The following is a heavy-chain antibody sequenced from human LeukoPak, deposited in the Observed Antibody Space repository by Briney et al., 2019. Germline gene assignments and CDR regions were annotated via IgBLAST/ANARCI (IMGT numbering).Heavy chain of an antibody. D-gene: IGHD5-24*01. J-gene: IGHJ5*02. Sequence: SETLSLTCTVSGYSISSGYYWGWIRQPPGKGLEWIGSIYHSGSTNYNPSLKSRVTISVDTSKNQFSLKLSSVTAADTAVYYCASGRDGYNSWGQGTLVTVSS. CDR2: IYHSGST. V-gene: IGHV4-38-2*02. CDR3: ASGRDGYNS. CDR1: GYSISSGYY.